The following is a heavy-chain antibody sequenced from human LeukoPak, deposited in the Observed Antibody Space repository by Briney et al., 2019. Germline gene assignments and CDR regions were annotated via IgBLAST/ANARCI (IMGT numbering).Heavy chain of an antibody. V-gene: IGHV3-9*01. Sequence: GGSLRLSRAGSGFIFNNYAMHWVRQPPGKGLEWVSGISWNSGSIDYVDSVKGRFTISRDNAKNSLYLQMNSLRADDTAVYYCARDKIVGPTTLDYWGQGTLVTVSS. CDR3: ARDKIVGPTTLDY. J-gene: IGHJ4*02. CDR2: ISWNSGSI. D-gene: IGHD1-26*01. CDR1: GFIFNNYA.